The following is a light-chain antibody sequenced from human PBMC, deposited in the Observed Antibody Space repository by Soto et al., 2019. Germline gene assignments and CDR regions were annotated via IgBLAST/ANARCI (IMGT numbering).Light chain of an antibody. CDR2: GAS. CDR3: QQYGRSPLT. V-gene: IGKV3-20*01. CDR1: QSVSSSY. J-gene: IGKJ4*01. Sequence: EILLTQSPGTLSFSPGERATLSCRASQSVSSSYLAWYRQKPGQAPRLLIYGASTRATGIPDRFSGSGPGTHFTLTISRLEPEDFAVYYCQQYGRSPLTFGGGTKVDIK.